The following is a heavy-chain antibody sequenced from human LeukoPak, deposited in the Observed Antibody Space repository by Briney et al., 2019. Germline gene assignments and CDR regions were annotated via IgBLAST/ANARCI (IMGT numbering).Heavy chain of an antibody. CDR3: ARDPGDGPYGDPDADYYYYYMDV. J-gene: IGHJ6*03. CDR2: ISSSSSYI. D-gene: IGHD4-17*01. V-gene: IGHV3-21*01. CDR1: GFTFSSYS. Sequence: PGGSLRLSCAASGFTFSSYSMNWVHQAPGKGLEWVSSISSSSSYIYYADSVKGRFTISRDNAKNSLYLQMNSLRAEDTAVYYCARDPGDGPYGDPDADYYYYYMDVWGKGTTVTVSS.